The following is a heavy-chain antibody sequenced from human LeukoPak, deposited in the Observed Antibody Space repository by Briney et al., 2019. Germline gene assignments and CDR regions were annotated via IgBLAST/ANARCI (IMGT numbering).Heavy chain of an antibody. V-gene: IGHV3-72*01. D-gene: IGHD1-26*01. CDR3: AREWDSGSYYLGYFDY. Sequence: PGGSLRLSCAASGFTFSDHYMDWVRQAPGKWLEWVGRIRNKANSYTTEYAASVKGRFTISRDDSKNSLYLQMNSLKCEDTAVYYCAREWDSGSYYLGYFDYWGQGTLVTVSS. J-gene: IGHJ4*02. CDR1: GFTFSDHY. CDR2: IRNKANSYTT.